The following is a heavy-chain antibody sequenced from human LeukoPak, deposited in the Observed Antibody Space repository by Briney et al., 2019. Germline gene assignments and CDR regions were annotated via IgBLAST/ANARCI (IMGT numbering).Heavy chain of an antibody. V-gene: IGHV3-7*01. CDR3: ARDLRGSSTRVGY. J-gene: IGHJ4*02. CDR2: IKQDGSEK. D-gene: IGHD2-2*01. Sequence: GGSLRLSCAASGFTFSSYWMSWVRQAPGKGLEWVANIKQDGSEKYYVDSVKGRFTISRDNAKNSLYLQMNSLRAEDTAVYYCARDLRGSSTRVGYWGQGTLVTVSS. CDR1: GFTFSSYW.